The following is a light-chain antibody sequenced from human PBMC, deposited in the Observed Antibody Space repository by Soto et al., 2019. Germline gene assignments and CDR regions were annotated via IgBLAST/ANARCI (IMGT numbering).Light chain of an antibody. Sequence: IQLTQSPSFLSASVGDRVPITCRASQGISSYLAWYQQKPGKAPKLLIYAASTLQSGVPSRFSGGGSGTEFTLTISSLQPEDFATYYCQQLNSYPLTFGGGTKVDIK. CDR2: AAS. CDR1: QGISSY. CDR3: QQLNSYPLT. J-gene: IGKJ4*01. V-gene: IGKV1-9*01.